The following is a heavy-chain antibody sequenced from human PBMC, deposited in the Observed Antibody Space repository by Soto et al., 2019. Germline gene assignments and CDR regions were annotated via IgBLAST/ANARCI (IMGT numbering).Heavy chain of an antibody. Sequence: GGSLRLSCAASGFTFSSYGMHWVRQAPGKGLEWVAVIWYDGSNKYYADSVKGRFTISRDNSKNTLYLQMNSLRAEDTAGYYWARDMGYDFLSGYSPYYYGMDVWGQGTTVTVSS. J-gene: IGHJ6*02. CDR2: IWYDGSNK. CDR3: ARDMGYDFLSGYSPYYYGMDV. CDR1: GFTFSSYG. D-gene: IGHD3-3*01. V-gene: IGHV3-33*01.